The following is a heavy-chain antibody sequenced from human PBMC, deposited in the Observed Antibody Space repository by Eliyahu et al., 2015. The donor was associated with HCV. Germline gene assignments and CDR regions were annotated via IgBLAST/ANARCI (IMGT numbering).Heavy chain of an antibody. Sequence: EVQLLESGGGLVQPGGSLRLSCAASGFTFSSYAMSWVRQAPGKGLEWVSAISGSGGSTYYADSVKGRFTISRDNSKNTLYLQMNSLRAEDTAVYYCAKGEHYDSSGYYYVEGYFDYWGQGTLVTVSS. CDR2: ISGSGGST. CDR1: GFTFSSYA. J-gene: IGHJ4*02. V-gene: IGHV3-23*01. CDR3: AKGEHYDSSGYYYVEGYFDY. D-gene: IGHD3-22*01.